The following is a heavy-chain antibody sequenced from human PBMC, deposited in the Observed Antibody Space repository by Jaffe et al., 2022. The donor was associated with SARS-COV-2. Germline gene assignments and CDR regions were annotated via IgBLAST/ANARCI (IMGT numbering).Heavy chain of an antibody. V-gene: IGHV3-30*09. D-gene: IGHD1-26*01. J-gene: IGHJ4*02. CDR3: ARDHLGISSIFHD. CDR1: GFTFSNYA. Sequence: QVQLVESGGGVVQPGGSLRLSCAASGFTFSNYAMHWVRQAPGKGLEWVAVISYDARYQFYADSVKGRFAITRDTPHNTLFLQLDSLKPEDTAIYYCARDHLGISSIFHDWGQGVLVTVS. CDR2: ISYDARYQ.